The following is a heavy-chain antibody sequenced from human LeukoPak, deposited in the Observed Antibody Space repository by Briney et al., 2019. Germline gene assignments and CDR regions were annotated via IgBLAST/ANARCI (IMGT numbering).Heavy chain of an antibody. Sequence: PGGSLRLSCAASGFTFSSYSMNWVRQAPGKGPEWVSSISSSSSYIYYADSVKGRFTISRDNAQNSLYLQMNSLRAEDTAIYYCVRDRGTYRPIDYWGQGTLVTVSS. CDR2: ISSSSSYI. D-gene: IGHD1-26*01. V-gene: IGHV3-21*04. CDR1: GFTFSSYS. CDR3: VRDRGTYRPIDY. J-gene: IGHJ4*02.